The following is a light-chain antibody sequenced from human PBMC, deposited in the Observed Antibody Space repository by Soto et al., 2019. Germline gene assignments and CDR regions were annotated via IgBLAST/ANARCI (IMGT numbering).Light chain of an antibody. J-gene: IGKJ1*01. CDR1: QDIKSN. V-gene: IGKV1-33*01. CDR3: QPHASYLTWT. Sequence: DIQMTQSPPSLSGFVGDRVSITCRSSQDIKSNLNWYQQKPGEAPKLLISDVSNLETGVPSRFSGSGSWTYFTFSISSLQPEDLATYYCQPHASYLTWTFGPGTKVEI. CDR2: DVS.